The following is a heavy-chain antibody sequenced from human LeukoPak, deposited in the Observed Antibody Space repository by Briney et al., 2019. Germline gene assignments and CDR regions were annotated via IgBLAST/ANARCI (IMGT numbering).Heavy chain of an antibody. D-gene: IGHD3-10*01. CDR1: GYTFTNYY. J-gene: IGHJ4*02. Sequence: VASVKVSCKASGYTFTNYYMHWVRQAPGQGLEWMGWINPNSGGTNYAQKFQGRVTMTRDTSISTAYMELSRLRSDDTAVYYCARAGRRVRYVHRGAWPGYWGQGTLVTVSS. V-gene: IGHV1-2*02. CDR2: INPNSGGT. CDR3: ARAGRRVRYVHRGAWPGY.